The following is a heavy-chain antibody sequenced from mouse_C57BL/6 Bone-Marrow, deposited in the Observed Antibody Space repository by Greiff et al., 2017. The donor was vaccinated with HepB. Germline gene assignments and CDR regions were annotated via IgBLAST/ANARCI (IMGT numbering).Heavy chain of an antibody. CDR1: GYTFTSYW. V-gene: IGHV1-59*01. CDR3: AREDYFDY. Sequence: VQLQQPGAELVRPGTSVKLSCKASGYTFTSYWMHWVKQRPGQGLEWIGVIDPSDSYTNYNQKFKGKATLTVDTSSSTAYMQLSSLTSEDSAVYYCAREDYFDYWGQGTTLTVSS. J-gene: IGHJ2*01. CDR2: IDPSDSYT.